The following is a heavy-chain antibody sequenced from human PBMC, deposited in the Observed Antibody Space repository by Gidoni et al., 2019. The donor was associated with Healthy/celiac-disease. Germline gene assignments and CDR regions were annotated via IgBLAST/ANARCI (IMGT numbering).Heavy chain of an antibody. Sequence: QVQLVQSGAEVKKPGSSVKVSCKASGGTFSSYTISWVRQAPGQGLEWMGRIIPILGIANYAQKFQGRVTITADKSTSTAYMELSSLRSEDTAVYYCARDYGDYYDSSVPDDYWGQGTLVTVSS. CDR2: IIPILGIA. CDR3: ARDYGDYYDSSVPDDY. V-gene: IGHV1-69*08. J-gene: IGHJ4*02. D-gene: IGHD3-22*01. CDR1: GGTFSSYT.